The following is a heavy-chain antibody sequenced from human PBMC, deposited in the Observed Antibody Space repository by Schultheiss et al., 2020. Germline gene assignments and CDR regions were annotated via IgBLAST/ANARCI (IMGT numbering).Heavy chain of an antibody. CDR3: ARDLGHYYYGMDV. CDR2: ISYDGSNK. V-gene: IGHV3-30*03. CDR1: GFTFSSYG. J-gene: IGHJ6*02. Sequence: GGSLRLSCAASGFTFSSYGMHWVRQAPGKGLEWVAVISYDGSNKYYADSVKGRFTISRDNAKNSLYLQMNSLRAEDTAVYYCARDLGHYYYGMDVWGPGTTVTVAS.